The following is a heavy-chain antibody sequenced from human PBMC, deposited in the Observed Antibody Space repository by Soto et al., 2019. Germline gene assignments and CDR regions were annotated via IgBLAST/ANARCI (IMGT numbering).Heavy chain of an antibody. D-gene: IGHD1-26*01. CDR2: IWYDGSNK. V-gene: IGHV3-33*01. J-gene: IGHJ4*02. CDR3: ARDPLPLESGSYYRGLDY. Sequence: GGSLRLSCAASGFTFRSYGMHWVRQAPGKGLEWVAVIWYDGSNKYYADSVKGRFTISRENSKNTLYLQMNSLRAEDTAVYYCARDPLPLESGSYYRGLDYWGQGTLGTVSS. CDR1: GFTFRSYG.